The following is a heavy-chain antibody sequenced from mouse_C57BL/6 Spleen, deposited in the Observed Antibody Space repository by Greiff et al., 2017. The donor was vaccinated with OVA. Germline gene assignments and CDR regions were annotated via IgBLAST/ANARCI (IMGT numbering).Heavy chain of an antibody. D-gene: IGHD1-1*01. CDR2: ISRGSSTI. V-gene: IGHV5-17*01. J-gene: IGHJ4*01. Sequence: DVMLVESGGGLVKPGGSLKLSCAASGFTFSDYGMHWVRQAPEKGLEWVAYISRGSSTIYYADTVKGRFTISRDHAKNTLFLQMTSLRSEDTAMYYCRYYGYAMDYWGQGTSVTVSS. CDR1: GFTFSDYG. CDR3: RYYGYAMDY.